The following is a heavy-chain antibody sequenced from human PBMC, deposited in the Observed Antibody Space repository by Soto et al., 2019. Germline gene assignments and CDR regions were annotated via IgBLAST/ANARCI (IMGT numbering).Heavy chain of an antibody. D-gene: IGHD6-13*01. CDR2: IYYSGST. J-gene: IGHJ4*02. Sequence: PSETLSLTCTVSGGSIGSSSYYWGWIRQPPGKGLEWIGSIYYSGSTYYNPSLKSRVTISVDTSKNLFSLKLCSVTAADSALYYCARSPSSWDFYFDYWGQGTLVT. CDR1: GGSIGSSSYY. CDR3: ARSPSSWDFYFDY. V-gene: IGHV4-39*01.